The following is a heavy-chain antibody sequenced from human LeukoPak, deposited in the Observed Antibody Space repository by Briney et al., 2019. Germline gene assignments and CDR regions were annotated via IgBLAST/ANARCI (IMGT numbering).Heavy chain of an antibody. CDR2: IYHSGST. Sequence: SETLSLTCTVSGYSISSGYYWGWIRQPPGKGLEWIGSIYHSGSTYYNPSLKSRVTISVDTSKNQFSLKLSSVTAADTAVYYCARRNRGLYWGQGTLVTVSS. V-gene: IGHV4-38-2*02. CDR3: ARRNRGLY. J-gene: IGHJ4*02. CDR1: GYSISSGYY. D-gene: IGHD3-16*01.